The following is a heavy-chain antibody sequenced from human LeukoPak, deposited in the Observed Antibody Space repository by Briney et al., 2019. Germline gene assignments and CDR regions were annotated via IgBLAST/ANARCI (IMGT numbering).Heavy chain of an antibody. CDR3: ARGRRWLQPLDY. J-gene: IGHJ4*02. Sequence: GGSLRLSCAASGFTFSSYAMHWVRQAPGKGLEYVSAISSNGGSTYYANSVKGRFTISRDNAKQSLFLQMNSLRVEDLGVYYCARGRRWLQPLDYWGQGTLVTVSS. CDR1: GFTFSSYA. D-gene: IGHD5-24*01. CDR2: ISSNGGST. V-gene: IGHV3-64*01.